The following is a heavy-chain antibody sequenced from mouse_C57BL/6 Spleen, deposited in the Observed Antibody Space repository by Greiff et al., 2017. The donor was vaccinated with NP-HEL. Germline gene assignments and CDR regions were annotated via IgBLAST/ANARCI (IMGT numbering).Heavy chain of an antibody. J-gene: IGHJ1*03. CDR3: ARAGYNWDWYFDV. Sequence: EVQRVESGPGLVKPSQSLSLTCSVTGYSITSGYYWNWIRQFPGNKLEWMGYISYDGSNNYNPSLKNRISITRDTSKNQFFLKLNSVTTEDTATYYCARAGYNWDWYFDVWGTGTTVTVSS. CDR2: ISYDGSN. D-gene: IGHD4-1*01. V-gene: IGHV3-6*01. CDR1: GYSITSGYY.